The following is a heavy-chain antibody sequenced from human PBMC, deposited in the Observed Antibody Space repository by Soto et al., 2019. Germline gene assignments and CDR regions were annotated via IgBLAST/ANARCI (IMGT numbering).Heavy chain of an antibody. V-gene: IGHV4-59*01. D-gene: IGHD2-15*01. CDR2: IYYSGST. CDR3: ARVFCSGGSCYQIDY. Sequence: ASETLSLTCTVSGGSISSYYWSWIRQPPGKGLEWIGYIYYSGSTNYNPSLKSRVTISVDTSKNQFSLKLSSVTAADTAVYYCARVFCSGGSCYQIDYWGQGTLVTVSS. J-gene: IGHJ4*02. CDR1: GGSISSYY.